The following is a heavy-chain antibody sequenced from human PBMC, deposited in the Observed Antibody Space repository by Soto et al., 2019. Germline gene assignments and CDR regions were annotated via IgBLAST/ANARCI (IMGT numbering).Heavy chain of an antibody. CDR1: GYTLTELS. J-gene: IGHJ6*02. CDR2: FDPEDGET. Sequence: KVSCKVSGYTLTELSMHWVRQAPGKGLEWMGGFDPEDGETIYAQKFQGRVTMTEDTSTDTAYMELSSLRSEDTAVYYCATDAARAASYYYYYGMDVWGQGTTVTVSS. D-gene: IGHD2-15*01. V-gene: IGHV1-24*01. CDR3: ATDAARAASYYYYYGMDV.